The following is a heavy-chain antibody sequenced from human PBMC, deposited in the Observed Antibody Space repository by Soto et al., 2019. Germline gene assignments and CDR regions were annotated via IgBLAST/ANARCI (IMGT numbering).Heavy chain of an antibody. CDR2: INSDGSST. CDR3: ARTMGTVADYYYYYMDV. D-gene: IGHD1-1*01. J-gene: IGHJ6*03. V-gene: IGHV3-74*01. Sequence: GGSLRLSCAASGFTFSSYWMHWVRQAPGKGLVWVSRINSDGSSTSYADSVKGRFTISRDNAKNTLYLQMNSLRAEDTAVYYCARTMGTVADYYYYYMDVWGKGTTVTVSS. CDR1: GFTFSSYW.